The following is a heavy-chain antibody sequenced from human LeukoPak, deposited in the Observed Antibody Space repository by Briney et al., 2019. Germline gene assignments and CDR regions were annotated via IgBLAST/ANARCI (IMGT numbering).Heavy chain of an antibody. D-gene: IGHD2-8*01. CDR2: IYPGDSDT. J-gene: IGHJ4*02. CDR1: GYSFTSYW. Sequence: PGESLKISCKGSGYSFTSYWIGWVRQMPGKGLEWMGIIYPGDSDTRYSPSFQGQVTISADKSISTAYLQWSSLKASDTAMYYCARQLHVGVRGAVLAPFDYWGQGTLVTVSS. V-gene: IGHV5-51*01. CDR3: ARQLHVGVRGAVLAPFDY.